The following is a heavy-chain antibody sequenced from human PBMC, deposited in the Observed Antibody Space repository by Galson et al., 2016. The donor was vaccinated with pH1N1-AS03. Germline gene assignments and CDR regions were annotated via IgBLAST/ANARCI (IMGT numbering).Heavy chain of an antibody. CDR1: GFAFSSYG. D-gene: IGHD1-14*01. CDR2: ITYDGTTK. Sequence: SLRLSCAASGFAFSSYGMHWVRQAPGKGLEWVALITYDGTTKFYAGSLKGRFNISRDNSKNTLYLQMNSPRAEDTAIYYCAREGRNFDYWGQGTLVTVSS. CDR3: AREGRNFDY. V-gene: IGHV3-30*03. J-gene: IGHJ4*02.